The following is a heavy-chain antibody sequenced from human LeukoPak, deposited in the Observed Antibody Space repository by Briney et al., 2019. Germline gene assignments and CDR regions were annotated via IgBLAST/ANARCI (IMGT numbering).Heavy chain of an antibody. CDR3: ARDVGDDSSGLFDY. CDR2: IYTSGST. Sequence: TLSLTCTVSGGSISRSSYYWSWIRQPAGKGLEWIGRIYTSGSTNYNPSLKSRVTMSVDTSKNQFSLKLSSVTAADTAVYYCARDVGDDSSGLFDYWGQGTLVTVSS. D-gene: IGHD3-22*01. V-gene: IGHV4-61*02. CDR1: GGSISRSSYY. J-gene: IGHJ4*02.